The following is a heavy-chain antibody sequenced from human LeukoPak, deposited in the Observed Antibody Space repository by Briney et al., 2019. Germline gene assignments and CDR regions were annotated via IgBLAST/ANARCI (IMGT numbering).Heavy chain of an antibody. D-gene: IGHD6-6*01. V-gene: IGHV4-61*01. CDR2: IYYSGST. Sequence: SETLSLTCTVSGGSVSSGSYYWSWIRQPPGKGLEWIGYIYYSGSTYYNPSLKSRVTISVDRSKNQFSLKLSSVTAADTAVYYCARTSIAARRANAFDIWGQGTMVTVSS. J-gene: IGHJ3*02. CDR3: ARTSIAARRANAFDI. CDR1: GGSVSSGSYY.